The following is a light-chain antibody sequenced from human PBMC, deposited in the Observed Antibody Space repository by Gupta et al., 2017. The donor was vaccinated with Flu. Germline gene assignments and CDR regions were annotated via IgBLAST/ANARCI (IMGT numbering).Light chain of an antibody. CDR3: KQTLQTPST. Sequence: VMTQFPPSLPVTQGEPASTSCRSSQSLLYSTGYNYLEWYLQPPGPSPLLLFYLASTRASGVPDWFSGSGAGTNFTLIISRVEAEYVGVYYCKQTLQTPSTFGHGTKVDIK. V-gene: IGKV2-28*01. J-gene: IGKJ3*01. CDR2: LAS. CDR1: QSLLYSTGYNY.